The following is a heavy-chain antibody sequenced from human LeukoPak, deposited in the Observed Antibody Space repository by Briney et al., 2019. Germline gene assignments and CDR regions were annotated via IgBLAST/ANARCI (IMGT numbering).Heavy chain of an antibody. Sequence: PGGSLRLSCAVSGFTFSSYAVHWVRQAPGKGLEWVSIIMASGGSTYFADSVKGRFTISRDNSKNTLYLQMNSLRAEDTAVYYCAKAGGPGKGAFDIWGQGTMVTVSS. V-gene: IGHV3-23*01. CDR3: AKAGGPGKGAFDI. D-gene: IGHD3-10*01. J-gene: IGHJ3*02. CDR2: IMASGGST. CDR1: GFTFSSYA.